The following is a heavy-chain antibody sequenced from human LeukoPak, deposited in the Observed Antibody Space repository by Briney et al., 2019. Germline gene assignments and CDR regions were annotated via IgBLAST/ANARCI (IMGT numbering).Heavy chain of an antibody. CDR3: ARGAVADHFDY. D-gene: IGHD6-19*01. Sequence: GGSLRLSCAASGFTVSSNYMNRVRQAPGKGLEWVSVFYGGGPTYYADSVKGRFTISRDNSKNTLYLQMNSLRAEDTAVYYCARGAVADHFDYWGQGTLVTVSS. CDR2: FYGGGPT. J-gene: IGHJ4*02. CDR1: GFTVSSNY. V-gene: IGHV3-53*01.